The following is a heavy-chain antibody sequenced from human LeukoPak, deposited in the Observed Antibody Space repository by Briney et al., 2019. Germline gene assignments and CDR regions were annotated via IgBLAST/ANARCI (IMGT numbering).Heavy chain of an antibody. D-gene: IGHD2-21*01. CDR2: IKEDGSEK. CDR3: TRDVYSGSHQT. Sequence: GGSLRLSCAASGFTFSGYWMTWVRQAPGKGLEWVANIKEDGSEKYYVDSVKGRFTISRDNAKNLLYLQMNTLRAEDTAVYYCTRDVYSGSHQTWGQGTLVTVSS. CDR1: GFTFSGYW. V-gene: IGHV3-7*04. J-gene: IGHJ5*02.